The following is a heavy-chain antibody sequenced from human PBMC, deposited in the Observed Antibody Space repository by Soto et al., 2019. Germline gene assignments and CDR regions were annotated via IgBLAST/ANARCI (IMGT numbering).Heavy chain of an antibody. CDR1: GGSISSSSYY. V-gene: IGHV4-39*01. Sequence: KSSETLSLTCTVSGGSISSSSYYWGWIRQPPGKGLEWIGSIYYSGSTFYNPSRKSRVTISVDTAKNQFSLKLSSVTAAETAVFYCARLSAVAVTGYYYYGMDVWGQGTTVTVSS. D-gene: IGHD6-19*01. CDR2: IYYSGST. CDR3: ARLSAVAVTGYYYYGMDV. J-gene: IGHJ6*02.